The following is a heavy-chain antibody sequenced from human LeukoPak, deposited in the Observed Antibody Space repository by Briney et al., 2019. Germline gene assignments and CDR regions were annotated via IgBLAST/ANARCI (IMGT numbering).Heavy chain of an antibody. CDR3: ARHERYSSSWYEVGFDY. V-gene: IGHV4-39*01. Sequence: PSETLSLTCTVPGGSISSSSNYWGWIRQPPGKGLEWIVSINYSGSTYYNPSLKSRVTISVDTSRNQFSLKLSPVTAADTAVYYCARHERYSSSWYEVGFDYWGQGTLVTVSS. CDR2: INYSGST. D-gene: IGHD6-13*01. J-gene: IGHJ4*02. CDR1: GGSISSSSNY.